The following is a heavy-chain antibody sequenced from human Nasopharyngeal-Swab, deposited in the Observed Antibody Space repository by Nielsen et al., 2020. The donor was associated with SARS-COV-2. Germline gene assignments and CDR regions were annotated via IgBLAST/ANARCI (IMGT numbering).Heavy chain of an antibody. Sequence: GESLKISCIASGFTFNIYAMAWFRRTPGRGLQWVSGISASGGSTYYTDSVKGRFAVSRDNSRNTLYLQMHSLRVEDTALYYCAKDDVVRGDAFDIWGQGTMVTVSS. CDR3: AKDDVVRGDAFDI. CDR1: GFTFNIYA. CDR2: ISASGGST. J-gene: IGHJ3*02. D-gene: IGHD3-10*01. V-gene: IGHV3-23*01.